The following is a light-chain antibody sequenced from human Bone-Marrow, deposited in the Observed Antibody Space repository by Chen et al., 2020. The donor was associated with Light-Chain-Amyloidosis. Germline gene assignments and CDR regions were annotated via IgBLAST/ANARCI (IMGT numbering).Light chain of an antibody. CDR3: SSWTSSNTLV. CDR1: SSDVGGYNY. V-gene: IGLV2-14*01. Sequence: QSALTQPASVSRSPCQPITISFTGTSSDVGGYNYVSWYQQHPGKAPKLIIYELSNRPSGVSDRFSGSKSGNTASLTISGLQAEDEADYYCSSWTSSNTLVFGGGTKLTVL. J-gene: IGLJ3*02. CDR2: ELS.